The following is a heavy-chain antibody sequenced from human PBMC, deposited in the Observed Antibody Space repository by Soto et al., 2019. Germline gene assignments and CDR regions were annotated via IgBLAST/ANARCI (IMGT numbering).Heavy chain of an antibody. D-gene: IGHD2-21*01. CDR2: IIPYNDNI. CDR3: ARKPYSHYYGMDV. CDR1: GYIFSDYA. Sequence: QVQLVQSGVEVKKPGASVKVSCKASGYIFSDYAINWVRLAPGQGLEWMGWIIPYNDNIKYAEKFQGRVTLTTDTSTNPVYMELRSLTPDDTGVYFCARKPYSHYYGMDVGGQGTSVTVSS. J-gene: IGHJ6*02. V-gene: IGHV1-18*01.